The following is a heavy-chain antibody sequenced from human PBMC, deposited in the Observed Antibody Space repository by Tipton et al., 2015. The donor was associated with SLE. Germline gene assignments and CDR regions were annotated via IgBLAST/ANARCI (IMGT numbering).Heavy chain of an antibody. CDR1: GFTVSSNY. J-gene: IGHJ3*02. V-gene: IGHV3-48*03. Sequence: GSLRLSCAASGFTVSSNYMTRVRQAPGKGLEWVSYISSSGSTIFYADSVKGRFTISRDNARNSLYLQMNSLRAEDTAIYYCARVGWEVDDAFDIWGQGTMVTVSS. CDR3: ARVGWEVDDAFDI. CDR2: ISSSGSTI. D-gene: IGHD1-26*01.